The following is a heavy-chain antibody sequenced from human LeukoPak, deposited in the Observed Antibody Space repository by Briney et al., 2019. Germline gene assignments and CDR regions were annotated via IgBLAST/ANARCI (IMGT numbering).Heavy chain of an antibody. V-gene: IGHV3-23*01. CDR1: GFTFSSYA. CDR3: VSDHSEAGSGWPWLDN. J-gene: IGHJ5*02. D-gene: IGHD6-19*01. CDR2: ISGSGGST. Sequence: GGSLRLSCAASGFTFSSYAMSWVRQAPGKGLEWVSAISGSGGSTYYADSVKGRFTISRDNSKNTLYLQMDNLRVDDTAVYYCVSDHSEAGSGWPWLDNWGQGILVTVSS.